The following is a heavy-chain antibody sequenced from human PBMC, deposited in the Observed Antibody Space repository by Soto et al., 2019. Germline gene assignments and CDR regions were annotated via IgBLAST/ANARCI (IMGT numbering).Heavy chain of an antibody. J-gene: IGHJ4*02. CDR3: AGHTSSGWYYFDY. CDR2: IYPGDSDT. V-gene: IGHV5-51*01. CDR1: GYSFTSYW. Sequence: GESLKISCKGSGYSFTSYWIGWVRQMPGKGLEWMGIIYPGDSDTRYSPSIQGQVTISADKSISTAYLKCSSLKASDTAMYYCAGHTSSGWYYFDYWGQGTLVTVSS. D-gene: IGHD6-19*01.